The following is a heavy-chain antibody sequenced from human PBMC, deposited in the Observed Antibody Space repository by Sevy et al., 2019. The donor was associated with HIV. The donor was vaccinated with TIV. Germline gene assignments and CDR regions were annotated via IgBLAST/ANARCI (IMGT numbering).Heavy chain of an antibody. CDR1: GYTFTSYD. Sequence: ASVKFSCKASGYTFTSYDINWVRQATGQGLEWMGWMNPNSGNTGYAQKFQGRVTMTRNTSISTAYMELSSLRSEDTAVYYCARVLYYYDSSGYSYYFDYWGQGTLVTVSS. CDR2: MNPNSGNT. J-gene: IGHJ4*02. V-gene: IGHV1-8*01. CDR3: ARVLYYYDSSGYSYYFDY. D-gene: IGHD3-22*01.